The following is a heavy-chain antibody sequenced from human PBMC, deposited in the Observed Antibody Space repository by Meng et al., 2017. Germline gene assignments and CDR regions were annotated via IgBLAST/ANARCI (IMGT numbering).Heavy chain of an antibody. Sequence: QLQLQQSGPGLVKLSQTLSPTCAIFGDSVSSNSAAWNWIRQSPSRGLEWLGRAYYRSKWYHDYAESVKSRISIDPDTSKNQFSLQLRSVTPEDSAVYYCARGSYSFDSWGQRTLVTVSS. V-gene: IGHV6-1*01. CDR1: GDSVSSNSAA. J-gene: IGHJ4*02. D-gene: IGHD1-26*01. CDR2: AYYRSKWYH. CDR3: ARGSYSFDS.